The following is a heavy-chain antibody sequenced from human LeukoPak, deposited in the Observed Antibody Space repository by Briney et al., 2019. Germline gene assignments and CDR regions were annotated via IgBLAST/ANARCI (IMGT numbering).Heavy chain of an antibody. J-gene: IGHJ4*02. V-gene: IGHV4-59*01. CDR1: GGSISSYY. CDR3: ARGQLWSKEEGSFDY. D-gene: IGHD5-18*01. Sequence: SETLSLTCTVSGGSISSYYWSWIRQPPGKGLEWIGYIYYSGSTNYNPSLKSRVTISVDTSKNQFSLKLSSVTASDTAVYYCARGQLWSKEEGSFDYWGQGTLVAVSS. CDR2: IYYSGST.